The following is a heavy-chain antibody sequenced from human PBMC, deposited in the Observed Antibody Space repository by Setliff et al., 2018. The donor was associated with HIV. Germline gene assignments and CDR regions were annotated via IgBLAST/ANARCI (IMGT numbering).Heavy chain of an antibody. Sequence: ASVKVSCKASGYTFTSYAVNWVRQAPGQGLEWVGWIHTNTGDPTYAQGVTGRSVLSLDTSVSAAYLEISSLVAEDSALYYCARDGYYYDSSGKLAYYFDCWGQVKMGTFSS. CDR1: GYTFTSYA. CDR2: IHTNTGDP. V-gene: IGHV7-4-1*02. D-gene: IGHD3-22*01. CDR3: ARDGYYYDSSGKLAYYFDC. J-gene: IGHJ4*02.